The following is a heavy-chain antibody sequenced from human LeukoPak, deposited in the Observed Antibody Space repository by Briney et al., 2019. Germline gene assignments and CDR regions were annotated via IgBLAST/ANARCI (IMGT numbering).Heavy chain of an antibody. CDR3: AKIMAQYCSGGSCNEIDY. CDR1: GFTFDDYA. Sequence: GGSLRLSCAASGFTFDDYAIHWVRQAPGKGLEWVSTISHSGYSTYYADSVKGRFTISRDSSKNTLYQQMNSLRADDTAVYYCAKIMAQYCSGGSCNEIDYWGQGTLVTVSS. J-gene: IGHJ4*02. CDR2: ISHSGYST. V-gene: IGHV3-23*01. D-gene: IGHD2-15*01.